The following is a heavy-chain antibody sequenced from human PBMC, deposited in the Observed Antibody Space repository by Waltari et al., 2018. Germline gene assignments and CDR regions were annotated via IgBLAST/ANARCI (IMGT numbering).Heavy chain of an antibody. D-gene: IGHD3-16*02. V-gene: IGHV3-33*01. Sequence: QVQLVASGGGVVQPGRSLRLSCAASGFSFSSYGLHWVRQAPGKGLEWVAVIWYDGSNKYYADSLKGRFTISRDNSKNTLYLQMNSLRAEDTAVYYCARDRDYVWGSYRYPSDYWGQGTLVTVSS. J-gene: IGHJ4*02. CDR3: ARDRDYVWGSYRYPSDY. CDR2: IWYDGSNK. CDR1: GFSFSSYG.